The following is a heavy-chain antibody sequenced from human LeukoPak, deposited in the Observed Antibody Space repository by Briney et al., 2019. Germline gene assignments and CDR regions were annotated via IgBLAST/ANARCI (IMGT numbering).Heavy chain of an antibody. CDR3: AKVSPNGWFGELWLDY. J-gene: IGHJ4*02. Sequence: GGSLRLACAASGFTFSSYAMHWVRQAPGKGLEWVAVISYDGSNKYYADSVKGRFTISRDNSKNTLYLQMNSLRAEDTAVYYCAKVSPNGWFGELWLDYWGQGTLVTVSS. CDR2: ISYDGSNK. V-gene: IGHV3-30-3*01. CDR1: GFTFSSYA. D-gene: IGHD3-10*01.